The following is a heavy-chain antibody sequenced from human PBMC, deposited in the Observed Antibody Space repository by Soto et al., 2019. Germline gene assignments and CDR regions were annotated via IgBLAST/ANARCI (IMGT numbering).Heavy chain of an antibody. J-gene: IGHJ5*02. CDR3: ARATSSISDWFDP. Sequence: SETLSLTCTVSGGSISSGAYWSWLRQHPGKGLEWIGYIYYSGTTHYNPSLRSRLTISVDSSKNQFSLKLSSVTAADTAVYYCARATSSISDWFDPWGQGTLVT. CDR2: IYYSGTT. V-gene: IGHV4-31*03. D-gene: IGHD6-6*01. CDR1: GGSISSGAY.